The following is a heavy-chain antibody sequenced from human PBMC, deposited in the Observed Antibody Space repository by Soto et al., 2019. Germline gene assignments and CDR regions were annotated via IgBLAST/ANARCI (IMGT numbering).Heavy chain of an antibody. J-gene: IGHJ4*02. CDR1: GFTFDDYT. Sequence: PGGSLRLSCAASGFTFDDYTMHWVRQAPGKGLEWVSLISWDGGSTYYADSVKGRFTISRDNSKNSLYLQMNSLRTEDTALYYCAKDDLRLGELSLGLDYWGQGTLVTVSS. V-gene: IGHV3-43*01. D-gene: IGHD3-16*02. CDR3: AKDDLRLGELSLGLDY. CDR2: ISWDGGST.